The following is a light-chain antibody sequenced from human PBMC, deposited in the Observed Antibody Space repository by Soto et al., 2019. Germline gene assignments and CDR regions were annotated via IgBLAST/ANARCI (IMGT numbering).Light chain of an antibody. CDR2: EVS. V-gene: IGLV2-14*01. Sequence: QSVLTQPASVSGSPGQSITISCTGTSGDIGSYNRVSWYQQHPGKAPKLMIYEVSNRPSGVSNRFSGSKSGNTASLTISGLQAEDEADYYCSSYTSSSTLAVFGTGTKVTVL. CDR1: SGDIGSYNR. J-gene: IGLJ1*01. CDR3: SSYTSSSTLAV.